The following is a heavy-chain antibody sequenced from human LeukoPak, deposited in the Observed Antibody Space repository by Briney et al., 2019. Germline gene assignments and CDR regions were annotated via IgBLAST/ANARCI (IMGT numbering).Heavy chain of an antibody. Sequence: SETLSLTCTVSGVFINSNTYSWGWIRQPPGEGLEWIGTISYTGNTYYNSSLKSRLTISVDTSKNQFSLKLSSVTAADTAIYYCARKDPGYSGYSDFDYWGQGTLVTVSS. CDR2: ISYTGNT. D-gene: IGHD5-12*01. CDR1: GVFINSNTYS. V-gene: IGHV4-39*01. CDR3: ARKDPGYSGYSDFDY. J-gene: IGHJ4*02.